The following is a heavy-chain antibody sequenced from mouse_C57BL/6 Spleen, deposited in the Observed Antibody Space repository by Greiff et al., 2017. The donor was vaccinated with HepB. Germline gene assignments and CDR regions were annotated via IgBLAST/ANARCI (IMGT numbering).Heavy chain of an antibody. Sequence: VQLQQSGAELAKPGASVKLSCKASGYTFTSYWMHWVKQRPGQGLEWIGYINPSSGYTKYNQKFKDKAKLTADKSSSTSYMQLRSLTYEDSAVYYCARSEYYSSIDCWGQGTALTVSS. V-gene: IGHV1-7*01. CDR3: ARSEYYSSIDC. D-gene: IGHD1-1*01. CDR2: INPSSGYT. J-gene: IGHJ2*01. CDR1: GYTFTSYW.